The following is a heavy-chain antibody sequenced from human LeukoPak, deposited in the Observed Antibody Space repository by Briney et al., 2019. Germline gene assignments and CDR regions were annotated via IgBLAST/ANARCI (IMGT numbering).Heavy chain of an antibody. Sequence: SQTLSLTCTVSGGSISSGGYYWSWIRQPPGKGLEWIGYIYHSGSTYYNPSLKSRVTISVDRSKNQFSLKLSSVTAADTAVYYCARDYGSSLHIWGQGTMVTVSS. D-gene: IGHD1-14*01. CDR3: ARDYGSSLHI. V-gene: IGHV4-30-2*01. CDR2: IYHSGST. J-gene: IGHJ3*02. CDR1: GGSISSGGYY.